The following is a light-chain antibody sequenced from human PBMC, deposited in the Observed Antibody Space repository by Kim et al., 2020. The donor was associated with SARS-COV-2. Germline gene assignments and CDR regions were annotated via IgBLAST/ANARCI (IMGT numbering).Light chain of an antibody. CDR3: QAWDSSTHVV. Sequence: SYELTQPPSVSVSPGQTASITCSGDKLGDKYVCWYQQKPGQSPVLVIYEDSKRPSGIPERFSGSNSENTATLTISGTQAMDEADYYCQAWDSSTHVVFGGGTQLTVL. V-gene: IGLV3-1*01. CDR1: KLGDKY. J-gene: IGLJ2*01. CDR2: EDS.